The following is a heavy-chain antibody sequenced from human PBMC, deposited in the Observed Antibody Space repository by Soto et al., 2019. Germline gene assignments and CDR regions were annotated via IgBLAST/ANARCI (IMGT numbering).Heavy chain of an antibody. CDR3: ARGFGRFNY. D-gene: IGHD3-10*01. J-gene: IGHJ4*02. CDR1: GFTFNDFE. Sequence: EVQLLESGGGLVQPGGSLRLSCGVSGFTFNDFELNWVRQAPGKGLEWLAYIDGSGNTKKYADSVRSRFTISGDNPNNSLFLHMGSLSAADTAIYYCARGFGRFNYWGQGTLVSVSS. CDR2: IDGSGNTK. V-gene: IGHV3-48*03.